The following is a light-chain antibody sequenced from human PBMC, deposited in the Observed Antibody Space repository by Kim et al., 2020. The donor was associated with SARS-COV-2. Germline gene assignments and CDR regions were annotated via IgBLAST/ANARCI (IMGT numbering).Light chain of an antibody. CDR1: SLRSYY. Sequence: ALGQTVRITGLGDSLRSYYASWYQQKPGQAPVLVIYGKNNRPSGIPDRFSGSSSGNTASLTITGAQAEDEADYYCNSRDSSGNHLVFGGGTQLTVL. V-gene: IGLV3-19*01. J-gene: IGLJ2*01. CDR2: GKN. CDR3: NSRDSSGNHLV.